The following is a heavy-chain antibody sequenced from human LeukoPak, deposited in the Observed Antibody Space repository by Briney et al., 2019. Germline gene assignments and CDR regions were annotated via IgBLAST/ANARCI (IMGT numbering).Heavy chain of an antibody. CDR2: IYTSGST. CDR3: ASSAAAGTSGWFDP. D-gene: IGHD6-13*01. CDR1: GGSISSYY. Sequence: SETLSLTCTVSGGSISSYYWSWIRQPAGKGLEWIGRIYTSGSTNYNPSLKSRVTMSVDTSKNQFSLKLSSVTAADTAVYYCASSAAAGTSGWFDPRGQGTLVTVSS. J-gene: IGHJ5*02. V-gene: IGHV4-4*07.